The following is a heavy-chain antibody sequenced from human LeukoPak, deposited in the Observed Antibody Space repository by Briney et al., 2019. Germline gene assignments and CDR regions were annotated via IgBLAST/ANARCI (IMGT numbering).Heavy chain of an antibody. Sequence: SETLSLTCTVSGGSISSYYWSWLRQPPGKGLEWIGYIYYSGSTNYNPSLKSRVSISVDTSKNQFSLKLSSVTATDTAVYYCARHRRTLSAFDIWGQGTMVTVSS. V-gene: IGHV4-59*08. D-gene: IGHD2-15*01. CDR2: IYYSGST. CDR1: GGSISSYY. CDR3: ARHRRTLSAFDI. J-gene: IGHJ3*02.